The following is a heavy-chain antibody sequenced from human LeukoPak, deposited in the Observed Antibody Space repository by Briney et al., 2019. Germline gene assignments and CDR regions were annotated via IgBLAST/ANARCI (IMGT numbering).Heavy chain of an antibody. Sequence: SETLSLTCAVSGGSISSGGYSWSWIRQPPGKGLEWIGYIYHSGSTYYNPSLKSRVTISVDTSKNQFSLKLSSVTAADTAVYYCAGPSFNYYYDSSGYFFDYWGQGTLVTVSS. CDR1: GGSISSGGYS. CDR3: AGPSFNYYYDSSGYFFDY. V-gene: IGHV4-30-2*01. J-gene: IGHJ4*02. D-gene: IGHD3-22*01. CDR2: IYHSGST.